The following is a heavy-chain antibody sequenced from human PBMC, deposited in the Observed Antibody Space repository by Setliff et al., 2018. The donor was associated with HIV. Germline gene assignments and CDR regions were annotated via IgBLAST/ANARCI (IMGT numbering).Heavy chain of an antibody. D-gene: IGHD2-2*01. Sequence: ASVKVSCKASGYTFTSYYMHWVRQAPGRGLEWMGTINPSGGSTSYAQKFQGRVTMTRDTSTSTVYMELSSLRSEDTAVYYCARDCSSTSCPGSFNYYYYYYYMDVWGKGTTVTVS. CDR3: ARDCSSTSCPGSFNYYYYYYYMDV. CDR1: GYTFTSYY. V-gene: IGHV1-46*03. J-gene: IGHJ6*03. CDR2: INPSGGST.